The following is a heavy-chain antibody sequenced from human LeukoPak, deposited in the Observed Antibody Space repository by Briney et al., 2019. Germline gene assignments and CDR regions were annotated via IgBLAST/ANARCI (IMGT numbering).Heavy chain of an antibody. CDR2: ISYDGSNK. V-gene: IGHV3-30-3*01. D-gene: IGHD3-22*01. CDR1: GFTFSSYA. J-gene: IGHJ4*02. CDR3: ARVPYLYDSSPPDY. Sequence: GGSLRLSCAASGFTFSSYAMHWVRQAPGKGLEWVAVISYDGSNKYYADSVKGRFTISRDNSKNTLYLQMNSLRAEDTAVYYCARVPYLYDSSPPDYWGQGTLVTVSS.